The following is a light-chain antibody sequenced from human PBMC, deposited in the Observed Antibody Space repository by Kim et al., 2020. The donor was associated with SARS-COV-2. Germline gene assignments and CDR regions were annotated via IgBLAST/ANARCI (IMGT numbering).Light chain of an antibody. Sequence: ASVKLTCTLTSGHSNYAIAWHQQQPEKGPRYLMKLNSDGSHTKGDGIPDRFSGSSSGAERYLTISSLQSEDEADYYCQTWGAGFRVFGGGTQLTVL. CDR1: SGHSNYA. CDR3: QTWGAGFRV. CDR2: LNSDGSH. J-gene: IGLJ3*02. V-gene: IGLV4-69*01.